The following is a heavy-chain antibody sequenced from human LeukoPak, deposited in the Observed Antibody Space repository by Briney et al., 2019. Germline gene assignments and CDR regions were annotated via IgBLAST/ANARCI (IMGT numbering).Heavy chain of an antibody. Sequence: GGSLRLSCAASGFTFSDAWMNWVRQAPGKGLEWVANIKEDGSEKYYVDSVKGRFTISRDNAKKSLYLQMNRLRAEDTAVYYCARAGMDVWGQGTTVTVSS. J-gene: IGHJ6*02. CDR1: GFTFSDAW. CDR2: IKEDGSEK. V-gene: IGHV3-7*01. CDR3: ARAGMDV.